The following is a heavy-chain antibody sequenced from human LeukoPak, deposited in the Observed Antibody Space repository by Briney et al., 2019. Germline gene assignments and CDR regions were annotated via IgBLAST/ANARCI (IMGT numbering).Heavy chain of an antibody. CDR2: ISYDGSNK. V-gene: IGHV3-30*04. D-gene: IGHD2-15*01. J-gene: IGHJ3*02. CDR1: GFTFSSYA. CDR3: ARDGLPCSGGSCYSDAFDT. Sequence: PGGSLRLSCAASGFTFSSYAMHWVRQAPGKGLEWVAVISYDGSNKYYADSVKGRFTISRDNSKNTLYLQMNSLRAEDTAVYYCARDGLPCSGGSCYSDAFDTWGQGTMVTVSS.